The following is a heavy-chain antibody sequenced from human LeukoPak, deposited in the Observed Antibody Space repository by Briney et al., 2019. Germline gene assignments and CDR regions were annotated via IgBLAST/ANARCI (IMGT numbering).Heavy chain of an antibody. CDR2: IFYSGSA. J-gene: IGHJ5*02. CDR1: GGSISSYY. V-gene: IGHV4-59*01. Sequence: SETLSLTCTVSGGSISSYYWSWIRQPPGKGLEWIAYIFYSGSANYNPSFKSRVTISVDTSKNQFSLKLSSVTAADTAVYYCARGVGYYDFSNLQHWFDPWGQGTLVTVSS. CDR3: ARGVGYYDFSNLQHWFDP. D-gene: IGHD3-3*01.